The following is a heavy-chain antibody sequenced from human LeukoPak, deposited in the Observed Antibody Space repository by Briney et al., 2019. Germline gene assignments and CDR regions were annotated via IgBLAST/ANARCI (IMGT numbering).Heavy chain of an antibody. CDR1: GFTFSDYS. J-gene: IGHJ4*02. CDR3: ARDFTVDY. CDR2: ISSIGATI. Sequence: GGSLRLSCAASGFTFSDYSMNWVRQATGKGLEWVSYISSIGATIYYADSVKGRFTISRDNSKNTLYLQMNSLRAEDTAVYYCARDFTVDYWGQGTLVTVSS. V-gene: IGHV3-48*01.